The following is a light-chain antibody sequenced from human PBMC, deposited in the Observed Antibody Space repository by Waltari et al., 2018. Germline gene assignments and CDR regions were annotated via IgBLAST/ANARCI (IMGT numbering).Light chain of an antibody. Sequence: QSALTQPASVSGSPGQSITISCSGTDSDVGAYDFVSWYQQHTGKAPHLIIYEVSNRPSGISNRFSASKSGNTASLTISGLQAEDEADYYCSSYTTSSAPGVFGTGTRVTVL. CDR3: SSYTTSSAPGV. J-gene: IGLJ1*01. CDR2: EVS. CDR1: DSDVGAYDF. V-gene: IGLV2-14*01.